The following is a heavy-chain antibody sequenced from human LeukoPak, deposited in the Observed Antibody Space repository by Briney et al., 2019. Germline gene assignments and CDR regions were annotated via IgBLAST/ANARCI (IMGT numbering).Heavy chain of an antibody. V-gene: IGHV1-18*04. D-gene: IGHD3-22*01. Sequence: ASVKVSCKASGYTFTGYYMHWVRQAPGQGLEGMGWISAYNGNTNYAQKLQGRVTITTDTSTSTAYMELRSLRSDDTAVYYCARDNPRYYYDSSGPYWSQGTLVTVSS. CDR2: ISAYNGNT. J-gene: IGHJ4*02. CDR1: GYTFTGYY. CDR3: ARDNPRYYYDSSGPY.